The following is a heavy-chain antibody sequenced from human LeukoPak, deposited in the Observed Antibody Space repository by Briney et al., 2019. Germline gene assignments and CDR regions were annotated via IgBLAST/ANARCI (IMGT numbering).Heavy chain of an antibody. V-gene: IGHV1-2*04. J-gene: IGHJ4*02. CDR2: INPNSGGT. CDR3: ARRTAYFGGDCYSN. D-gene: IGHD2-21*02. CDR1: GYTFTGYY. Sequence: ASVKVSCKASGYTFTGYYMHWVRQAPGQGLEWMGWINPNSGGTNYAQKFQGWVTMTRDTSISTAYMELSRLRSDDTAVYYWARRTAYFGGDCYSNWGQGTLVTVSS.